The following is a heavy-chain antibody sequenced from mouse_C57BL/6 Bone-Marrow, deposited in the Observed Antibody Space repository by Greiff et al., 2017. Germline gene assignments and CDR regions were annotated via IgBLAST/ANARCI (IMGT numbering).Heavy chain of an antibody. D-gene: IGHD1-1*01. CDR2: IDPSDSYT. Sequence: QVQLQQPGAELVKPGASVKLSCKASGYTFTSYWMQWVKQRPGQGLEWIGEIDPSDSYTNYNQKFKGKATLTVDTSSSTAYMQRSSLTSEDSAVYYCAREGYYGSSFFDYWGQGTTLTVSS. CDR3: AREGYYGSSFFDY. V-gene: IGHV1-50*01. CDR1: GYTFTSYW. J-gene: IGHJ2*01.